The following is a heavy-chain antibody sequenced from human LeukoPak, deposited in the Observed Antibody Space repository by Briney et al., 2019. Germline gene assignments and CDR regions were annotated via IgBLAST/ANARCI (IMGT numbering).Heavy chain of an antibody. D-gene: IGHD4-17*01. Sequence: GGSLRLSCAASGFTFSSYGMHWVRQAPGMGLEWVAVISFDGSNKYYADSVKGRFTISRDNSKNTLYLQMNSLRAEDTAVYYCAKVGTLAVTTEPYFDYWGQGTLVTVSP. CDR2: ISFDGSNK. CDR1: GFTFSSYG. V-gene: IGHV3-30*18. J-gene: IGHJ4*02. CDR3: AKVGTLAVTTEPYFDY.